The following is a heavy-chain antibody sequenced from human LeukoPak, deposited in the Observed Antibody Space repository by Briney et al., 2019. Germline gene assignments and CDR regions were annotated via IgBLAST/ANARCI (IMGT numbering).Heavy chain of an antibody. CDR1: GGTFSSYA. D-gene: IGHD3-9*01. CDR3: ARGLARVDILTGYYDY. Sequence: SVKVSCKASGGTFSSYAISWVRQAPGQGLEWMGGIIPIFGTANYAQKFQGRVTITADESTSTAYMELSSLRSEDAAVYYCARGLARVDILTGYYDYWGQGTLVTVSS. CDR2: IIPIFGTA. J-gene: IGHJ4*02. V-gene: IGHV1-69*13.